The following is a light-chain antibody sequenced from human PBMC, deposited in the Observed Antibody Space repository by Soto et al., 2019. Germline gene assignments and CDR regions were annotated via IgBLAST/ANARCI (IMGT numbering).Light chain of an antibody. CDR1: SNDVGRYYL. J-gene: IGLJ1*01. CDR2: EGS. Sequence: QSALTQPASVSGSPGQSITIPCTGTSNDVGRYYLVSWYQQDPGKAPKLMIYEGSKRPSGVSNRFSGSQSGNTASLTISGLRAEDEADYYCCSYAGTSSDVFGTGTKLTVL. CDR3: CSYAGTSSDV. V-gene: IGLV2-23*01.